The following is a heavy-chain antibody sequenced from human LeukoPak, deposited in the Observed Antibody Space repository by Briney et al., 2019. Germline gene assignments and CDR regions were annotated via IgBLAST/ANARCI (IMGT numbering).Heavy chain of an antibody. CDR2: INHSGST. CDR3: ARKGGDIVVVPAAIRFDP. V-gene: IGHV4-34*01. J-gene: IGHJ5*02. CDR1: GGSFSGYY. D-gene: IGHD2-2*01. Sequence: SETLSLTCAVYGGSFSGYYWSWIRHPPGKGLEWIGEINHSGSTNYNPSLKSRVTISVDTSKNQFSLKLSSVTAADTAVYYCARKGGDIVVVPAAIRFDPWGQGTLVTVSS.